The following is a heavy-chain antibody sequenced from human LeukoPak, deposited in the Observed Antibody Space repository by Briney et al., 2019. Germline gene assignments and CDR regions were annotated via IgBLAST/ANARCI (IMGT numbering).Heavy chain of an antibody. Sequence: GGSLRLSCAASAFTFSSYEMNWVRQAPGKGLEWVSAISGSGGSTYYADSVKGRFSISRDNSKSTLYLQMNSLRAEDTAVYYCAKGRSMIVATTVAYWGQGTLVTVS. D-gene: IGHD3-22*01. CDR2: ISGSGGST. CDR1: AFTFSSYE. J-gene: IGHJ4*02. CDR3: AKGRSMIVATTVAY. V-gene: IGHV3-23*01.